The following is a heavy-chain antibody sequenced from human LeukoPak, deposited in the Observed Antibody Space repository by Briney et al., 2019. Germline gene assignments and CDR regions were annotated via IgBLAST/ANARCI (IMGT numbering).Heavy chain of an antibody. J-gene: IGHJ4*02. Sequence: GGSLRLSCAASGFTFDDYAMHWVRQAPGKGLEWVSGISWNSGSIGYADSVKGRFTISRDNAKNSLYLQMNSLRAEDTAVYYCARDRSSGWPFDYWGQGTLVTVSS. D-gene: IGHD6-19*01. CDR1: GFTFDDYA. CDR2: ISWNSGSI. V-gene: IGHV3-9*01. CDR3: ARDRSSGWPFDY.